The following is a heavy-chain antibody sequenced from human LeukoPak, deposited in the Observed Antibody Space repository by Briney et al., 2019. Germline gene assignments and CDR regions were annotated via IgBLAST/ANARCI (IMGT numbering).Heavy chain of an antibody. Sequence: GGSLRLSCAASGFTFNNYAMTWVRQAPGKGLEWVSAISDDSNYIYYADAVKGRFTTSRDNSKNTLYLQMNSLRAEDTAVYYCAKNFGPRKAYYDHWGQGTLVTVSS. D-gene: IGHD3/OR15-3a*01. V-gene: IGHV3-23*01. CDR1: GFTFNNYA. J-gene: IGHJ4*02. CDR3: AKNFGPRKAYYDH. CDR2: ISDDSNYI.